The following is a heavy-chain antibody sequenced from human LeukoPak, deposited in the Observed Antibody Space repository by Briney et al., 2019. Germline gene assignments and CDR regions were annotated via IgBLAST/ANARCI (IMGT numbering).Heavy chain of an antibody. D-gene: IGHD4-23*01. CDR3: ARNGGNSDFDY. CDR1: GGSISSSSGNC. J-gene: IGHJ4*02. Sequence: SETLFLTCAVSGGSISSSSGNCWTWVRQPPGKGLEWIGEIYHSGSTNYNPSLKSRVTMLLDKSKNQFSLKLSSVTAADTAVYYCARNGGNSDFDYWGQGTLVTVSS. V-gene: IGHV4-4*02. CDR2: IYHSGST.